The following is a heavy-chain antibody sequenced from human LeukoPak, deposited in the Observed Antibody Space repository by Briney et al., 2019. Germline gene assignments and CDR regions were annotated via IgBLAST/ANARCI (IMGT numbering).Heavy chain of an antibody. CDR2: VSGSGGST. Sequence: GGSLRLSRAASGFTFSSYAMSWVRQAPGKGLEWVSAVSGSGGSTYYADSVKGRFTISRDNSKNTLYLQMNSLRAEDTAVYYCAKDALWFGELLADNWFDPWGQGTLVTVSS. D-gene: IGHD3-10*01. J-gene: IGHJ5*02. CDR3: AKDALWFGELLADNWFDP. CDR1: GFTFSSYA. V-gene: IGHV3-23*01.